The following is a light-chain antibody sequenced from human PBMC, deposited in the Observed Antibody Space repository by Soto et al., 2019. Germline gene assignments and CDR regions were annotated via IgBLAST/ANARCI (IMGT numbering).Light chain of an antibody. CDR2: EVS. V-gene: IGLV2-23*02. Sequence: ALTQPASVSGSPGQSITISCTGTSSDVGNYNLVSWYQQHPGKAPKLMIYEVSQRPSGVSNRFSGSKSGNTASLAISGLQAEDEADYYCCSYAGSGTYVFGTGTKVTVL. CDR1: SSDVGNYNL. J-gene: IGLJ1*01. CDR3: CSYAGSGTYV.